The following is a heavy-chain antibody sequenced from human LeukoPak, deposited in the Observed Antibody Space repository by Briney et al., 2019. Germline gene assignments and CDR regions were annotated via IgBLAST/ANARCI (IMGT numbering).Heavy chain of an antibody. CDR1: GFTFSSYS. CDR3: AREKGYCSSTSCSNY. D-gene: IGHD2-2*01. CDR2: ISSSSSYI. V-gene: IGHV3-21*01. J-gene: IGHJ4*02. Sequence: NPGGSLRLSCAASGFTFSSYSMNWVRQAPGKGLEWVSSISSSSSYIYYADSVKGRFTISRDNAKNSLYLQVNSLRAEDTAVYYCAREKGYCSSTSCSNYWGQGTLVTVSS.